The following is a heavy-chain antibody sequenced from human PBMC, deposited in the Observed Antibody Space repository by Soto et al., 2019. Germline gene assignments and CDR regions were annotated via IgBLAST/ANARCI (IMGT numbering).Heavy chain of an antibody. J-gene: IGHJ6*02. CDR2: IYHSGSA. CDR1: GGSISGGGYS. Sequence: QLQLQESGSGLVKPSETLSLTCAVSGGSISGGGYSWTWIRQPPGKGLEWIGYIYHSGSAYYNPSLKSRVTISIGRSQNQVSLRLTSVTAADTAVYYCVRVEYYSGMDVWGQGTTVTVSS. V-gene: IGHV4-30-2*01. CDR3: VRVEYYSGMDV. D-gene: IGHD1-1*01.